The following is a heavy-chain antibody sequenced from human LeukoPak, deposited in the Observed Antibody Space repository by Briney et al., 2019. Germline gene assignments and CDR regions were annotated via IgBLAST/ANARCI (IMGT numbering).Heavy chain of an antibody. J-gene: IGHJ2*01. V-gene: IGHV4-4*07. CDR1: GGSISSYY. D-gene: IGHD2-8*01. CDR3: ARDRLGMVYATHWYFDL. Sequence: PSETLSLTCTVSGGSISSYYWSWIRQPAGKGLEWIGRIYTSGSTNYNPSLKSRVTMSVDTSKNQVSLKLSSVTAADTAVYYCARDRLGMVYATHWYFDLWGRGTLVTVSS. CDR2: IYTSGST.